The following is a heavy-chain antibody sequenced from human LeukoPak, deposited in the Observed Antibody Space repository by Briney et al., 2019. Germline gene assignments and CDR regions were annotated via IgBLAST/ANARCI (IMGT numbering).Heavy chain of an antibody. Sequence: GGSLRLSCAASGFTFSSYAMSWVRQAPGKGLEWVSAISGSGGSTYYADSVKGRFTISRDNSKNTLYLQMNSLRAEDTAVYYCAKITSVYGSGEVYYYYYGMDVWGQGTTVTVSS. V-gene: IGHV3-23*01. CDR1: GFTFSSYA. CDR2: ISGSGGST. CDR3: AKITSVYGSGEVYYYYYGMDV. J-gene: IGHJ6*02. D-gene: IGHD3-10*01.